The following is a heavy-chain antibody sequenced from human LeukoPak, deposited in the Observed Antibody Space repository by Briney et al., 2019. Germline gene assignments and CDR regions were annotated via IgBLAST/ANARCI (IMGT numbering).Heavy chain of an antibody. V-gene: IGHV3-21*01. CDR3: ARDRSTGDMNWFDP. J-gene: IGHJ5*02. CDR1: GFTFSSYS. CDR2: ISSSSSYI. D-gene: IGHD7-27*01. Sequence: GGSLRLSCAASGFTFSSYSMNWVRQAPGKGLEWVSSISSSSSYIYYADSVKGRFTISRDNAKNSLYLQMNSLRAEDTAVHYCARDRSTGDMNWFDPWGQGTLVTVSS.